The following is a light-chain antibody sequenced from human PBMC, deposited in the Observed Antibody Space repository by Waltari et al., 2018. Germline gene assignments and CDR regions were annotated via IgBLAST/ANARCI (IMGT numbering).Light chain of an antibody. Sequence: DIQMSQFPSSLSASVGDRVTITCRASQSIRSYVNWYQQKPGKAPKLLIYSTSGLESGVPSRFSGSGSGTDFTLTISSLQPEDFATYYYQQTDSVTFGGGTKVEIK. J-gene: IGKJ4*01. CDR2: STS. CDR3: QQTDSVT. CDR1: QSIRSY. V-gene: IGKV1-39*01.